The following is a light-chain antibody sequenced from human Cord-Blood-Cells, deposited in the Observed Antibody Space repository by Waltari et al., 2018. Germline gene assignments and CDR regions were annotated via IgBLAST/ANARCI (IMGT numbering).Light chain of an antibody. V-gene: IGLV2-14*01. CDR2: DVS. CDR1: SSAVGGYNY. J-gene: IGLJ2*01. CDR3: SSYTSSSNVV. Sequence: QSALTQPASVSGSPGQSITISCTGTSSAVGGYNYVSWYPQHPGKAPKLMSYDVSNRPSGVSNRFSGSKSGNTASLTISGLQAEDEADYYCSSYTSSSNVVFGGGTKLTVL.